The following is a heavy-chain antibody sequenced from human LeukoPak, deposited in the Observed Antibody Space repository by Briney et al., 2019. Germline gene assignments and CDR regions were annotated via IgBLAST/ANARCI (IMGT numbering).Heavy chain of an antibody. D-gene: IGHD6-13*01. CDR1: GTSISSSSYY. J-gene: IGHJ4*02. Sequence: PSETLSLTCTVSGTSISSSSYYWGWIRQPPGKGLEWIGSIYYSGSTYYNPSLKSRVTISVDTSKNQFSLKLSSVTAADTAVYYCARDLRRQLAYFDYWGQGTLVTVSS. CDR2: IYYSGST. V-gene: IGHV4-39*07. CDR3: ARDLRRQLAYFDY.